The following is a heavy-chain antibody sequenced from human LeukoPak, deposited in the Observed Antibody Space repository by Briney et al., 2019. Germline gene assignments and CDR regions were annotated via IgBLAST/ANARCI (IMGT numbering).Heavy chain of an antibody. CDR2: VIRDGSFT. D-gene: IGHD5-24*01. J-gene: IGHJ4*02. Sequence: PGESLRLSCAASGFTFRSDWMHWVRQAPGKGLEWVSRVIRDGSFTNYADSVKGRFTISRDNAKNTLYLQMSSLRAEDTAVYFCVRDGDDFNFDYWGQGSLVTVSS. CDR1: GFTFRSDW. V-gene: IGHV3-74*01. CDR3: VRDGDDFNFDY.